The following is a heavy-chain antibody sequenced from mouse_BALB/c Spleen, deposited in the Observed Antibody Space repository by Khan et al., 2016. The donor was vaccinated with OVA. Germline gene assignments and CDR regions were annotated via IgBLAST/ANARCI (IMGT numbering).Heavy chain of an antibody. Sequence: EVQLQQSGPDLVKPGASVKISCKASGYSFTLYYMTWVTQSHGQSLEWIGRVNPNTGGSDYNQEFKGKAILTVDKSSNTAYMERHSLTAYDSAVDYCARGYDFFAYWCQGTLVTVSA. D-gene: IGHD2-14*01. CDR2: VNPNTGGS. V-gene: IGHV1-26*01. CDR3: ARGYDFFAY. J-gene: IGHJ3*01. CDR1: GYSFTLYY.